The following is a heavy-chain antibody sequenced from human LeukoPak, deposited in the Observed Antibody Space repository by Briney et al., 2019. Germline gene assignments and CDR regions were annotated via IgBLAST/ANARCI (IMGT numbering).Heavy chain of an antibody. D-gene: IGHD5-12*01. Sequence: SETLSLTCAVYGGSFSGYYWRWIRQSPGKGLEWIGEINHSGSTNYNPSLKSRVTISVDTSKNQFSLKLGSVTAADTAVYYCARYDYAFDIWGQGTMVTVSS. V-gene: IGHV4-34*01. CDR1: GGSFSGYY. CDR2: INHSGST. CDR3: ARYDYAFDI. J-gene: IGHJ3*02.